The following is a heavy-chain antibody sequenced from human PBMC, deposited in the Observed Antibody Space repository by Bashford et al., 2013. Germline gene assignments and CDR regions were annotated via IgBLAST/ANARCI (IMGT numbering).Heavy chain of an antibody. J-gene: IGHJ6*03. CDR3: ATSRLGYYYYMDV. Sequence: TLSLTCTVSGGSISSYYWSWIRQPPGKGLEWIGYIYYSGSTNYNPSLKSRVTISVDTSKNQFSLKLSSVTAADTAVYYCATSRLGYYYYMDVWGKGTTVTVSS. CDR1: GGSISSYY. V-gene: IGHV4-59*01. CDR2: IYYSGST. D-gene: IGHD6-19*01.